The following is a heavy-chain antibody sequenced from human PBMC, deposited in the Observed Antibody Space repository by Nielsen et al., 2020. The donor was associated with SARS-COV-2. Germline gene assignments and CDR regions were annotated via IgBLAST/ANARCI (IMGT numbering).Heavy chain of an antibody. V-gene: IGHV3-9*01. CDR3: AKNSRLGDHFDY. J-gene: IGHJ4*02. CDR2: ISCNSGSI. D-gene: IGHD2-21*01. Sequence: SLKISCAASGFTFDDYAMHWVRQAPGKGLEWVSGISCNSGSIGYADSVQGRFTISRDNAKNSLYLQMNSLRADDTALYYCAKNSRLGDHFDYWGQGTLVTVSS. CDR1: GFTFDDYA.